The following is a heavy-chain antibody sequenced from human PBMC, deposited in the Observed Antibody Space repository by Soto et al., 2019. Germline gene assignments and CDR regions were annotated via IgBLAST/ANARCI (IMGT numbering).Heavy chain of an antibody. CDR3: ARNSGITGRFWYVDI. Sequence: QVQLVQSGAEVRRPGASVRVSCKTYGYTFSDYFLHWVRQAPGQGPEWIGFVNPKRGGTEYSQRFQGRVTITRDTSTNTFYMHLNWMTSENTAVYYCARNSGITGRFWYVDIWGGGTLVTVSS. CDR1: GYTFSDYF. V-gene: IGHV1-2*02. D-gene: IGHD3-3*01. J-gene: IGHJ2*01. CDR2: VNPKRGGT.